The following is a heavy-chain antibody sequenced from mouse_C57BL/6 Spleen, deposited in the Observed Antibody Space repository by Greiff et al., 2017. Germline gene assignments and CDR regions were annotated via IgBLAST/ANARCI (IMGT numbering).Heavy chain of an antibody. CDR2: IDPETGGT. Sequence: QVQLQQSGAELVRPGASVTLSCTASGYTFTDYEMHWVKQTPVHGLEWIGAIDPETGGTAYNQKFKGKAILTADKSSSTAYMELRSQTSEDSAIYYCTRDGNCVDFGNWGKGTTLTVS. J-gene: IGHJ2*01. D-gene: IGHD2-1*01. V-gene: IGHV1-15*01. CDR3: TRDGNCVDFGN. CDR1: GYTFTDYE.